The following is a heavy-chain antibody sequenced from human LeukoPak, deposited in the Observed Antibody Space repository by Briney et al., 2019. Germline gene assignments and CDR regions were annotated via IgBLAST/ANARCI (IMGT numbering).Heavy chain of an antibody. CDR3: ARQDWLGDRYYFDS. J-gene: IGHJ4*02. CDR1: GFTFDDYA. Sequence: GGSLRLSCAASGFTFDDYAMHWVRQAPGKGLEWVSGISWNSGSIGYADSVKGRFTISRDNARNSLYLQVNSLRAEDTAVYYCARQDWLGDRYYFDSWGQGTLVTVSS. V-gene: IGHV3-9*01. CDR2: ISWNSGSI. D-gene: IGHD3-9*01.